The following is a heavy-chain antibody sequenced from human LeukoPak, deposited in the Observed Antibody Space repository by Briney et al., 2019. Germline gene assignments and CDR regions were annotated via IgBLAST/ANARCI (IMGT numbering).Heavy chain of an antibody. J-gene: IGHJ4*02. V-gene: IGHV3-23*01. Sequence: GGSLRLSCAASGFTFSNYAMNWVRQAPGKGLEWVSTITSNGGSTYYADSVEGRFTISRDNSKNTLYLHMNSVRAEDTAVYYCAKGGCSASCYSTYWAQGTLVTVYS. CDR3: AKGGCSASCYSTY. CDR1: GFTFSNYA. CDR2: ITSNGGST. D-gene: IGHD2-2*02.